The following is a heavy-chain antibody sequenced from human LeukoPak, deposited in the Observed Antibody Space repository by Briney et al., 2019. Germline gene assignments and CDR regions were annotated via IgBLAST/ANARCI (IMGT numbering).Heavy chain of an antibody. Sequence: GSLRLSCAASGFTFSSYSMNWVRQPPGKGLEWIGSIYYSGSTYYNPSLKSRVTISVDTSKNQFSLKLSSVTAADTAVYYCATHLIAIFGYWGQGTLVTVSS. CDR1: GFTFSSYS. V-gene: IGHV4-39*07. J-gene: IGHJ4*02. D-gene: IGHD3-3*01. CDR2: IYYSGST. CDR3: ATHLIAIFGY.